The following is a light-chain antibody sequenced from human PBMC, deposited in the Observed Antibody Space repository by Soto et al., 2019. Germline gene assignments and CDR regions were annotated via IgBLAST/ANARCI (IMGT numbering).Light chain of an antibody. V-gene: IGKV3-20*01. CDR3: QQYGSSPIT. CDR1: QSVSSAY. J-gene: IGKJ5*01. CDR2: GAS. Sequence: EIVLTQSPGTLSLSPGERATLSCRASQSVSSAYLAWYQQKPGQAPRFLIYGASSRATGIPDRFGGSGSGTDFTLTISGLEPEDFAVYYCQQYGSSPITFGQGTRLEI.